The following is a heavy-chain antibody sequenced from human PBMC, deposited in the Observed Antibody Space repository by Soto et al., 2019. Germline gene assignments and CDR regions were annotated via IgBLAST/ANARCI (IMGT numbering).Heavy chain of an antibody. D-gene: IGHD2-2*01. CDR2: IWYDGSNK. CDR3: ARDSDEDYRSSTSCYSSALGY. V-gene: IGHV3-33*01. Sequence: PGGSLRLSCAASGFTFSSYGMHWVRQAPGKGLEWVAVIWYDGSNKYYADSVKGRFTISRDNSKNTLYLQMNSLRAEDTAVYYCARDSDEDYRSSTSCYSSALGYWGQGTLVTVSS. CDR1: GFTFSSYG. J-gene: IGHJ4*02.